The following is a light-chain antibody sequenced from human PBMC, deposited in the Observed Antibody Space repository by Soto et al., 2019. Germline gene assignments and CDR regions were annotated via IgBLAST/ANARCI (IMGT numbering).Light chain of an antibody. V-gene: IGKV1-5*01. J-gene: IGKJ1*01. CDR3: QQYDSILGT. CDR2: DAS. CDR1: QSISGW. Sequence: DIQMTQSPYTLSPSVGDRVSITCRASQSISGWLAWYQQKPGKAPKLLIYDASTLETGVPSRFSGSGSGTEFTLIISNLQPDDFATYYCQQYDSILGTFGPGTKVEIK.